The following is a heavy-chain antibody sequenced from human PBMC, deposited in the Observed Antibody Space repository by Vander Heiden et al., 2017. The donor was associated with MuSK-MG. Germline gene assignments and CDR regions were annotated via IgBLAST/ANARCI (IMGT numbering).Heavy chain of an antibody. CDR3: AKADTAMVGTFDY. D-gene: IGHD5-18*01. V-gene: IGHV3-30*18. CDR1: GFTFSGYG. CDR2: ISYDGSNK. J-gene: IGHJ4*02. Sequence: QVQLVGSGGGVVQPGRSLRLSCAASGFTFSGYGMPWVRQAPGKGLEWVAVISYDGSNKYYADSVKGRFTISRDNSKNTLYLQMNSLRAEDTAVYYCAKADTAMVGTFDYWGQGTLVTVSS.